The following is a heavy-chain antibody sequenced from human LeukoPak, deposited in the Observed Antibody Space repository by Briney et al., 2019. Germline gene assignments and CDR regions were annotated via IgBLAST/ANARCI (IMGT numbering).Heavy chain of an antibody. CDR3: TRDRSKIVGATLFDY. J-gene: IGHJ4*02. D-gene: IGHD1-26*01. Sequence: PGGSLRLSCTASGFTFGDYAMSWVRQAPGKGLEWVGFIRSKAYGGTTEYAASVKGRFTISRDDSKSIAYLQMNSLKTEDTAVYYCTRDRSKIVGATLFDYWGQGTLVTVSS. V-gene: IGHV3-49*04. CDR1: GFTFGDYA. CDR2: IRSKAYGGTT.